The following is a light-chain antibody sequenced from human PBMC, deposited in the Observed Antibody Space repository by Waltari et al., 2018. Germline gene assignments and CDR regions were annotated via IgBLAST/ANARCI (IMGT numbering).Light chain of an antibody. Sequence: VMTQSPATLSVSPGERATLPCRASQSVGSNLAWYQQKPGQALRLLIFAASRRATGIPARFSGSGSGTEFTLTITSLQAEDVAVYYCQQYYTTPPTFGPGTKVDIK. V-gene: IGKV3-15*01. CDR3: QQYYTTPPT. CDR1: QSVGSN. CDR2: AAS. J-gene: IGKJ3*01.